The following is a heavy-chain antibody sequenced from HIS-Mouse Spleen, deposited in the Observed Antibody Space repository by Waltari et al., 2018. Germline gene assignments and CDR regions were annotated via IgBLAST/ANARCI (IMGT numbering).Heavy chain of an antibody. V-gene: IGHV3-9*01. CDR2: ISWNSGSI. D-gene: IGHD3-16*01. J-gene: IGHJ3*02. Sequence: EVQLVESGGGLVQPGRSLRLSCAASGFTFDDYALHWVRQGTGKGLEWVSGISWNSGSIGYADSVKGRFTISRDNAKNSLYLQMNSLRAEDTALYYCAKDISRGKGGAFDIWGQGTMVTVSS. CDR3: AKDISRGKGGAFDI. CDR1: GFTFDDYA.